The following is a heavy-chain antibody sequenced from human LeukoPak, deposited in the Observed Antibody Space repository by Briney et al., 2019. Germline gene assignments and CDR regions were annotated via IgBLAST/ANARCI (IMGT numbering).Heavy chain of an antibody. CDR3: ARDGRDGYNTRAPPYGMDV. CDR2: IYTSGST. J-gene: IGHJ6*02. CDR1: GGSISSYY. Sequence: SETLSLTCTVSGGSISSYYWSWIRQPAAKGLEWIGRIYTSGSTNYNPSLKSRVTMSVDTSKNQFSLKLSSVTAADTAVYYCARDGRDGYNTRAPPYGMDVWGQGTTVTVSS. V-gene: IGHV4-4*07. D-gene: IGHD5-24*01.